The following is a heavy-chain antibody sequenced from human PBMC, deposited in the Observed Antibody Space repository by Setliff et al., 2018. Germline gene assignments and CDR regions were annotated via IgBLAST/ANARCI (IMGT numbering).Heavy chain of an antibody. D-gene: IGHD6-19*01. Sequence: PGGSLRLSCAASGFMFSTYGMHWVRQAPGKGLEWVAYIRSDGSNKYYTDLVKGRFIITRDNSKNTLYLQMSSLRPEDTALYYCAKPRPGWPAGFDSWGQGTLVTVSS. CDR1: GFMFSTYG. CDR2: IRSDGSNK. V-gene: IGHV3-30*02. CDR3: AKPRPGWPAGFDS. J-gene: IGHJ4*02.